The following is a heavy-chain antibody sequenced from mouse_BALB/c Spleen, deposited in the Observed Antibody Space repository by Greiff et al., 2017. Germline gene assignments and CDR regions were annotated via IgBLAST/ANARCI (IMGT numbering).Heavy chain of an antibody. J-gene: IGHJ4*01. CDR1: GFNIKDTY. CDR2: IDPANGNT. CDR3: AGWGRPFYAMDY. V-gene: IGHV14-3*02. Sequence: EVQLQQSGAELVKPGASVKLSCTASGFNIKDTYMHWVKQRPEQGLEWIGRIDPANGNTKYDPKFQGKATITADTSSNTAYLQLSSLTSEDTAVYYCAGWGRPFYAMDYWGQGTSVTVSS.